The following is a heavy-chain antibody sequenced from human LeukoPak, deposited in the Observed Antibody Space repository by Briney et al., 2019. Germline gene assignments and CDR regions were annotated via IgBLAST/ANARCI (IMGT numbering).Heavy chain of an antibody. V-gene: IGHV3-23*01. J-gene: IGHJ4*02. CDR2: MSISGGRT. D-gene: IGHD1-26*01. CDR3: ARSSGSNLFDY. Sequence: GGSLRLSCAASGFTFSSYAMNWVRQAPGKGLEWVSVMSISGGRTYYADSVKGRFTISRDNSKNTLYLQMNSLRAEDTAVYYCARSSGSNLFDYWGQGTLVTVSS. CDR1: GFTFSSYA.